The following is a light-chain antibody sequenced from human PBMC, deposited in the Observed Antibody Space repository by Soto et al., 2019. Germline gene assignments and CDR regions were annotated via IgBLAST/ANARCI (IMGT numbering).Light chain of an antibody. CDR3: QSFDRSLSGSVV. CDR1: SSNIGAGHD. CDR2: GNS. V-gene: IGLV1-40*01. J-gene: IGLJ2*01. Sequence: QSVLTQPPSVSGAPGQRVTISCTGSSSNIGAGHDVHWYQQFPGTAPKLLLYGNSNRPSGVPDRFSGSRSGASASLAVTGLQAEDEADYYCQSFDRSLSGSVVFGGGTKLTVL.